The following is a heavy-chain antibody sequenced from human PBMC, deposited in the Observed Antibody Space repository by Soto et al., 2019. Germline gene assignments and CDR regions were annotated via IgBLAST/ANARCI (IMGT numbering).Heavy chain of an antibody. CDR2: IKGDGTTT. Sequence: EAHLVESGGGLPQPGGSLRLSCVASGFNFSPYFMAWVRQGPGRGLEWVSHIKGDGTTTAYADSVRGRFIISRDNGSNTLLLQMNSLRDEDTAVYYCVRDRGTPDSFDIWGQGTTVIVSS. CDR3: VRDRGTPDSFDI. V-gene: IGHV3-74*01. D-gene: IGHD1-26*01. CDR1: GFNFSPYF. J-gene: IGHJ3*02.